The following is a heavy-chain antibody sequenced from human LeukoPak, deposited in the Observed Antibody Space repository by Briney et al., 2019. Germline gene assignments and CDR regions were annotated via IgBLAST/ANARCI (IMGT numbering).Heavy chain of an antibody. CDR2: ISSANSHI. Sequence: GESLRLSCVVSGFSLSNYAMNWVRQAPGKGPEWVSYISSANSHIYYADSVKGRFIISRDNAKNSLYLQMNSLRAEDTAVYYCARVEGTSSWYYFDYWGQGTLVTVSS. CDR3: ARVEGTSSWYYFDY. J-gene: IGHJ4*02. CDR1: GFSLSNYA. D-gene: IGHD6-13*01. V-gene: IGHV3-21*01.